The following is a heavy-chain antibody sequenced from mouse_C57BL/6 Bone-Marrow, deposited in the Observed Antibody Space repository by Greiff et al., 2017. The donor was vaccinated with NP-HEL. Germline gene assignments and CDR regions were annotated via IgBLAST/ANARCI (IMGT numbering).Heavy chain of an antibody. CDR3: AREAIYYYGSSWYYYAMDY. D-gene: IGHD1-1*01. V-gene: IGHV3-6*01. CDR1: GYSITSGYY. CDR2: ISYDGSN. J-gene: IGHJ4*01. Sequence: EVQLVESGPGLVKPSPSLSLTCSVTGYSITSGYYWNWIRQFPGNKLEWMGYISYDGSNNYNPSLKNRISITRDTSKNQFFLKLNSVTTEDTATYYCAREAIYYYGSSWYYYAMDYWGQGTSVTVSS.